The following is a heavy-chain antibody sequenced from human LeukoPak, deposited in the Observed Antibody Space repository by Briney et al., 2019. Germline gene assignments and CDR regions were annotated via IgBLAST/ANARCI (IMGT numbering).Heavy chain of an antibody. Sequence: GGSLRLSCAASGFTVSSNYMSWVRQAPGKGLEWVSVIYSGGSTYYEESVQGRLTISRDNSKNTLYLQKNSLRAEDTAVYYCARTYSGYEYWGQGTLVTVSS. D-gene: IGHD5-12*01. CDR1: GFTVSSNY. CDR2: IYSGGST. CDR3: ARTYSGYEY. J-gene: IGHJ4*02. V-gene: IGHV3-53*01.